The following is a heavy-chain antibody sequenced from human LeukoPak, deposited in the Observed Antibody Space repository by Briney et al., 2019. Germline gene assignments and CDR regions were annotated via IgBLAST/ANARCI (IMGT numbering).Heavy chain of an antibody. Sequence: GGSLRLSCVASGLTFSDYWMSWVRQAPGKGLECVASIRYDGNEKYYMESVKGRFTTSRDHAKNSLYLQIDNLRAEDTARYFCARDRRRGVAGYGLDVWGQGTTVTVSS. CDR1: GLTFSDYW. V-gene: IGHV3-7*01. D-gene: IGHD2-15*01. J-gene: IGHJ6*02. CDR3: ARDRRRGVAGYGLDV. CDR2: IRYDGNEK.